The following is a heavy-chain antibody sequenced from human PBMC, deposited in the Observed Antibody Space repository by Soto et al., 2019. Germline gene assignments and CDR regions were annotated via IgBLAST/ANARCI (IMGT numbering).Heavy chain of an antibody. CDR2: INHSGST. D-gene: IGHD3-3*01. CDR3: ARGERVYDFWSGYYIGWFDP. V-gene: IGHV4-34*01. J-gene: IGHJ5*02. Sequence: PSETLSLTCAVYGGSFSGYYWSWIRQPPGKGLEWIGEINHSGSTNYNPSLKSRVTISVGTSKNQFSLKLSSVTAADTAVYYCARGERVYDFWSGYYIGWFDPWGQGTLVTVSS. CDR1: GGSFSGYY.